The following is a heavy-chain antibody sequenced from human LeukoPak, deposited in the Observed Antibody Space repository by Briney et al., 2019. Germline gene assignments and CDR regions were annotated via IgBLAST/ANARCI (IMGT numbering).Heavy chain of an antibody. Sequence: PGGSLRLSCAASGFTFSSYWMSWVRQAPGKGLEWVANIKQDGSEKYYVDSVKGRFTISRDNAKNSLYLQMNSLRAEDTAVYYCARVNLWGSYRYTRGYYFDYWGQGTLVTVSS. CDR3: ARVNLWGSYRYTRGYYFDY. D-gene: IGHD3-16*02. CDR2: IKQDGSEK. CDR1: GFTFSSYW. V-gene: IGHV3-7*01. J-gene: IGHJ4*02.